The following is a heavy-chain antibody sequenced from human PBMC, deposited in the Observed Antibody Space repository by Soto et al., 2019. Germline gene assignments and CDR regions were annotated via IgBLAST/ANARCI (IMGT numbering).Heavy chain of an antibody. CDR1: GFTFSSYG. V-gene: IGHV3-33*01. J-gene: IGHJ2*01. D-gene: IGHD6-19*01. CDR2: IWYDGSNK. CDR3: ARVPGYSSGWYWYFDL. Sequence: QVQLVESGGGVVQPGRSLRLSCAASGFTFSSYGMHWVRQAPGKGLEWVAVIWYDGSNKYYADSVKGRFTISRDNSKNTGQLQMNSLRAEDTAVYYCARVPGYSSGWYWYFDLWGRGTLVTVSS.